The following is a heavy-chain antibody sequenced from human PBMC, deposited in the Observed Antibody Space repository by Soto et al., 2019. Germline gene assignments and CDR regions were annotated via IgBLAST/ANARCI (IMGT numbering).Heavy chain of an antibody. CDR2: ISGSGGTT. D-gene: IGHD3-9*01. CDR3: AKNVWGITIFGGMDV. Sequence: GGSLKVSWAASGCPFSSFARSWVRPATGKGLEWVSAISGSGGTTYYADSVKGRFTISRDNSKNTLYLQMNSLRAEDTAVYYCAKNVWGITIFGGMDVWGQGTTVTVSS. J-gene: IGHJ6*02. CDR1: GCPFSSFA. V-gene: IGHV3-23*01.